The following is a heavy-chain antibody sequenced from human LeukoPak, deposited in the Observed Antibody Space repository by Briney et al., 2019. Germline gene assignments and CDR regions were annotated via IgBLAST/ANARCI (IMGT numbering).Heavy chain of an antibody. CDR1: GGTFSSYA. J-gene: IGHJ6*02. D-gene: IGHD1-26*01. Sequence: SVKVSCKASGGTFSSYAISWVRQAPGQGLEWMGGIIPIFGTANYAQKFQGRVTITADESTSTAYMELSSLRSEDTAVYYCARDQSPSGSYRYDYGMDVWGQGTTVTVSS. V-gene: IGHV1-69*13. CDR3: ARDQSPSGSYRYDYGMDV. CDR2: IIPIFGTA.